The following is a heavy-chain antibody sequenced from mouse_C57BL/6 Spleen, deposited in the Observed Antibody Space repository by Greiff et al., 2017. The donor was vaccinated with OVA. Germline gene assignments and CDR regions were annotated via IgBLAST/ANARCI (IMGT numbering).Heavy chain of an antibody. CDR3: AYLDSSCYFDY. CDR2: IYPGDGDT. V-gene: IGHV1-80*01. D-gene: IGHD3-2*02. Sequence: QVQLQQSGAELVKPGASVKISCKASGYAFSGYWMNWVKQRPGQGLEWIGQIYPGDGDTNYNGKFKGKATLTADKSSSTAYMQLSSLTSEDSAVYFGAYLDSSCYFDYWGQGTTLTVSS. CDR1: GYAFSGYW. J-gene: IGHJ2*01.